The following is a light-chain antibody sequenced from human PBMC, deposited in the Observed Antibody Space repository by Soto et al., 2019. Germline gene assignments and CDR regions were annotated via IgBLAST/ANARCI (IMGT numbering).Light chain of an antibody. V-gene: IGKV1-9*01. CDR2: AAS. CDR1: QGISSY. CDR3: QQLNSYPLT. J-gene: IGKJ5*01. Sequence: DIQLTQSPSFLSASVGDRVTITCRASQGISSYLAWYQQKPGKAPKLLISAASTLQSGVPSRFSGSGSGTEFTLTISSLQPEDFATYYCQQLNSYPLTFGQGTRLEIK.